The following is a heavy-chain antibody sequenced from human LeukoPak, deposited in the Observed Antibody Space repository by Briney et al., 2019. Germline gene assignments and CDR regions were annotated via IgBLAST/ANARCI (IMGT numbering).Heavy chain of an antibody. V-gene: IGHV3-49*03. CDR1: GFNFVAYA. CDR3: TRNGRGCSSTSCYAGRFDP. Sequence: GRSLRLSCTASGFNFVAYAMSWFRQAPGKGREWVGFVTSQAFGGRIEYAASVRGRFTISRDDSKSTAYLQMNSLKTEDKAVYFCTRNGRGCSSTSCYAGRFDPWGQGTQVTVSS. J-gene: IGHJ5*02. CDR2: VTSQAFGGRI. D-gene: IGHD2-2*01.